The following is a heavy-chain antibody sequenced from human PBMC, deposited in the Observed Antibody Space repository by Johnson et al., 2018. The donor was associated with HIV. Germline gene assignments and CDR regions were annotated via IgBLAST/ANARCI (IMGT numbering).Heavy chain of an antibody. CDR2: ISYDGSNK. V-gene: IGHV3-30-3*01. CDR3: ARVYSSSSAHAFDI. J-gene: IGHJ3*02. CDR1: GFTFTSFA. D-gene: IGHD6-6*01. Sequence: QVQLVESGGGVVQPGTSLRLSCAASGFTFTSFAMHWVRQAPGKGMEWVGFISYDGSNKYFTDSVSGRFTISRDNSKNTLYLQMNSLRAEDTAVYYCARVYSSSSAHAFDIWGQGTMVTVSS.